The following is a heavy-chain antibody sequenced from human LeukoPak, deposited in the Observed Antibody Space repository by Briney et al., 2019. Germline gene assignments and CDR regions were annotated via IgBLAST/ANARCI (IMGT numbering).Heavy chain of an antibody. J-gene: IGHJ4*02. V-gene: IGHV4-38-2*01. CDR3: ARQPDGSGSYYRPQMFDY. Sequence: SETLSLTCAVSGYSISSGYDWGWIRQPPGQGLEWIGSIYHSGSTYYNPSLKSRVTISVDTSKNQFSLKLSSVTAADTAVYYCARQPDGSGSYYRPQMFDYWGQGTLVTVSS. D-gene: IGHD3-10*01. CDR1: GYSISSGYD. CDR2: IYHSGST.